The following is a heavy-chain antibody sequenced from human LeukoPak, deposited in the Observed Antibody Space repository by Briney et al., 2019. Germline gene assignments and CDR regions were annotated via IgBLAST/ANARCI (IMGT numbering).Heavy chain of an antibody. D-gene: IGHD3-22*01. V-gene: IGHV1-18*01. CDR1: GYTFSSYC. CDR3: ARDVLQFDSSEKYYEDTFDV. CDR2: ISGYTGNT. J-gene: IGHJ3*01. Sequence: ASVKVSCKASGYTFSSYCISWVRQAPGQGLEGMGWISGYTGNTNYAQKLQGRVTMTTDASTTTASMELRSLRSDDTAVYYCARDVLQFDSSEKYYEDTFDVWGQRTMVTVSS.